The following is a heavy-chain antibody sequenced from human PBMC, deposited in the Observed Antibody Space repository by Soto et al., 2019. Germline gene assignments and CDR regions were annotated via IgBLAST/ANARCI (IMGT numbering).Heavy chain of an antibody. CDR2: IYYSGST. CDR3: ARGVSYDYIWGSYRIDY. Sequence: SETLSLTCTVSGGSISSYYWSWIRQPPGKGLEWIGYIYYSGSTNYNPSLKSRVTISVDTSKNQFSLKLSSVTAADTAVYYCARGVSYDYIWGSYRIDYWGQGTLVTVS. CDR1: GGSISSYY. J-gene: IGHJ4*02. V-gene: IGHV4-59*01. D-gene: IGHD3-16*02.